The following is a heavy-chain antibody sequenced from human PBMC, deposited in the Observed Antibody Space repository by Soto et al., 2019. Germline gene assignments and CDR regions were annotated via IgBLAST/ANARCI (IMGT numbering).Heavy chain of an antibody. D-gene: IGHD5-18*01. V-gene: IGHV4-31*03. CDR3: ARDRLMATAGTARHYFGLDV. CDR2: IYYSGST. Sequence: SETLSLTCTVSGGSIRSGGYYWSWVRQNPRKGLEWIGNIYYSGSTYYDPSLKSRLTISVDTSKNQFSLNLSSVTAADTAVYYCARDRLMATAGTARHYFGLDVWGQGTTVTVSS. CDR1: GGSIRSGGYY. J-gene: IGHJ6*01.